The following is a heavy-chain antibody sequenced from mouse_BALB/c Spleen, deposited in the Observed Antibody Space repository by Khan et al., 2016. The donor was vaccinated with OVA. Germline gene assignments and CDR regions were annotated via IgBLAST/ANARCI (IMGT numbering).Heavy chain of an antibody. J-gene: IGHJ2*01. CDR1: GYRITSYL. V-gene: IGHV1S136*01. D-gene: IGHD4-1*01. CDR3: ARGNWQSYYFDY. CDR2: INPYNGAT. Sequence: QLQQSGPELVKPGTSVKMSCKASGYRITSYLIHWVKQKPGQGLEWIGYINPYNGATEYNEKFKGKATLTSDKSSNTAYMELSSLTSEDSAVYYCARGNWQSYYFDYWGQGTTLTVSS.